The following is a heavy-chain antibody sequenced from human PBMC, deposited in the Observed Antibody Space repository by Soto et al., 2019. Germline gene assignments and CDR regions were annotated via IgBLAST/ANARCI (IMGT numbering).Heavy chain of an antibody. CDR1: GFTFSDYY. Sequence: PGGSLRLSCAASGFTFSDYYMSWIRQAPGKGLEWLSYISSSSSYTNYADSVKGRFTISRGDAKNSLYLHMNSLRDEDTAVYYCAREIYWHFDLWGRGTLVTVSS. J-gene: IGHJ2*01. CDR2: ISSSSSYT. CDR3: AREIYWHFDL. V-gene: IGHV3-11*06.